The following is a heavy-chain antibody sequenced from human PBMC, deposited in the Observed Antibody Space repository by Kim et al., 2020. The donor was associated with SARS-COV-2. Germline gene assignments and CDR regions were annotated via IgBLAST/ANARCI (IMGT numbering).Heavy chain of an antibody. CDR3: TTARVYYGSVNFDY. D-gene: IGHD3-10*01. Sequence: AAPVKGRFTISRDDSKNTLYLQMNSLKTEDTAVYYCTTARVYYGSVNFDYWGQGTLVTVSS. J-gene: IGHJ4*02. V-gene: IGHV3-15*01.